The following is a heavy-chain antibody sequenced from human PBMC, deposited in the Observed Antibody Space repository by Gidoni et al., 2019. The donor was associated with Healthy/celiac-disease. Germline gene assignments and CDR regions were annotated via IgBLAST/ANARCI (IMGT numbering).Heavy chain of an antibody. CDR1: GYTFTGYA. V-gene: IGHV1-18*01. CDR2: ISGYNGNT. J-gene: IGHJ4*02. CDR3: ARDQGMATRVFDY. Sequence: QVQLVQSGAEVKKPGASVKVSCKASGYTFTGYAISWVRQAPGRGLEWMGWISGYNGNTKYAQNLQGRVTMTTDTFTNTAYMELRSLRSDDTAVYYCARDQGMATRVFDYWGQGTLVTVSS. D-gene: IGHD5-12*01.